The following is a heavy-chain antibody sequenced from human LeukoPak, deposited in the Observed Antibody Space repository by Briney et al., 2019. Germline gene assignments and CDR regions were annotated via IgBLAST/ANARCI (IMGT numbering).Heavy chain of an antibody. CDR3: AKDILYYYGSGGYGL. V-gene: IGHV3-9*01. CDR1: GFYFANYA. D-gene: IGHD3-10*01. Sequence: GGSLRLSCAASGFYFANYAMSWVRQAPGKGLEWVSGISWNSGSIGYADSVKGRFTISRDNAKNSLYLQMNSLRAEDTALYYCAKDILYYYGSGGYGLWGQGTLVTVSS. J-gene: IGHJ4*02. CDR2: ISWNSGSI.